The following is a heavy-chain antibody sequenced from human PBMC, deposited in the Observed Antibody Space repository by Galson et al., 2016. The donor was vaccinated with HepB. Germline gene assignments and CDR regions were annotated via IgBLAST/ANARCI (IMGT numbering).Heavy chain of an antibody. D-gene: IGHD6-19*01. Sequence: SVKVSCKASGGTFSTYAINWVRQAPGQGLEWMGGITPMLDTTNYAQKFQGRLTITADESTRTAFMDLSSLRSEDTAMYYCARDGYSSGWDRDGYWGQGTLVTVSS. V-gene: IGHV1-69*13. J-gene: IGHJ4*02. CDR1: GGTFSTYA. CDR2: ITPMLDTT. CDR3: ARDGYSSGWDRDGY.